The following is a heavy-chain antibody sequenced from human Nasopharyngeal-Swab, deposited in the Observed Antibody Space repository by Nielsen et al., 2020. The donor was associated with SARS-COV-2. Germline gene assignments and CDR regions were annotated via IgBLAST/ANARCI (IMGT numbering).Heavy chain of an antibody. D-gene: IGHD2-2*01. J-gene: IGHJ4*02. Sequence: GESLKISCAASGFTFSSYGMHWVRQAPGKGLEWVAFIRYDGSNKCYADSVKGRFTISRDNSKNTLYLQMNSLRAEDTAVYYCAKDLGYCSSTSCAAGSFDYWGQGTLVTVSS. V-gene: IGHV3-30*02. CDR1: GFTFSSYG. CDR3: AKDLGYCSSTSCAAGSFDY. CDR2: IRYDGSNK.